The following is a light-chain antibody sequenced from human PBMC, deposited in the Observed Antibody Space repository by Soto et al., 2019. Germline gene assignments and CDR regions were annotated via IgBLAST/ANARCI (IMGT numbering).Light chain of an antibody. V-gene: IGKV3-11*01. CDR1: QSVGGD. J-gene: IGKJ2*01. Sequence: EIVLTQAPATLSLSPGERATLSCRAGQSVGGDLAWYQQKPGQPPRLLIYDASNRATGIPARFSGSGFGTDFTLTISSREPEDFAVYYCQHRTNWPPYTFGQGTKLEIK. CDR3: QHRTNWPPYT. CDR2: DAS.